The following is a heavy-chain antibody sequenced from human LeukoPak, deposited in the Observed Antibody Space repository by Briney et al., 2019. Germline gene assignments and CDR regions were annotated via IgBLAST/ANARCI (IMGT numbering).Heavy chain of an antibody. CDR2: INHSGST. CDR1: GGSFSGYY. D-gene: IGHD3-22*01. V-gene: IGHV4-34*01. CDR3: ARGLRYYDSSGYYYG. Sequence: PSETLSLTCAVYGGSFSGYYWSWIRQPPGKGLEWIGEINHSGSTNYNPSLKSRVTISVDTSKNQFSLKLSSVTAADTAVYYCARGLRYYDSSGYYYGWGQGTLVTVSS. J-gene: IGHJ4*02.